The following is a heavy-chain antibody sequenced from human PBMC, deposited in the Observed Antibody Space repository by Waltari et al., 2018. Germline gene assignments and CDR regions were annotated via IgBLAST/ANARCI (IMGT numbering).Heavy chain of an antibody. J-gene: IGHJ4*02. V-gene: IGHV3-30*01. Sequence: QVQLVESGGGVVQPGRSLRLSCAASGFTFSSYAMHWVRQAPGKGLEWVAVISYDGSNKYYADSVKGRFTISRDNSKNTLYLQMNSLRAEDTAVYYCARGRVGATFSGIDYWGQGTLVTVSS. CDR3: ARGRVGATFSGIDY. CDR2: ISYDGSNK. CDR1: GFTFSSYA. D-gene: IGHD1-26*01.